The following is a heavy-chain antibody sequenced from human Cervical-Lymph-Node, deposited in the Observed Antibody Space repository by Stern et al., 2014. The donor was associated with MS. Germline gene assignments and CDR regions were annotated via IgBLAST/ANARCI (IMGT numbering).Heavy chain of an antibody. V-gene: IGHV3-74*01. Sequence: EVQLEESGGGFVQPGGSLRLSCADSEFTFRTYWMHWVRQVPGKELLWVSRINEDGSTTNYADSVKGRFTISRDNGRNTLYLQMNSLRAEDTAVYYCARDLSGRDDSWGQGTLVTVSS. D-gene: IGHD1-26*01. CDR1: EFTFRTYW. CDR2: INEDGSTT. J-gene: IGHJ4*02. CDR3: ARDLSGRDDS.